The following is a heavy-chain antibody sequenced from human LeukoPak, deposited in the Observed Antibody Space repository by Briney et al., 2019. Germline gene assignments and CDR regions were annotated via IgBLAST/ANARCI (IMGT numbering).Heavy chain of an antibody. V-gene: IGHV4-39*01. CDR1: GGSISSSSYY. CDR3: ARIEGIAVAGTGEVAFDI. D-gene: IGHD6-19*01. CDR2: IYYSGST. Sequence: PSETLSLTCTVSGGSISSSSYYWGWIRQPPGKGLEWIGSIYYSGSTYYNPSLKSRVTISVDTSKNQFSLKLSSVTAADTAVYYCARIEGIAVAGTGEVAFDIWGQGTMVTVSS. J-gene: IGHJ3*02.